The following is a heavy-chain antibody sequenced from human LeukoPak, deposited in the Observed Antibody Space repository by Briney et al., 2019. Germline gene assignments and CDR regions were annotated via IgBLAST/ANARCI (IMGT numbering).Heavy chain of an antibody. CDR1: GFSFSSYW. CDR3: AKDANFGSMVRGVPDIHMDV. CDR2: IKQEGSAR. Sequence: PGGSLRLSCVASGFSFSSYWMSWVRQTPGKGLEWVANIKQEGSARYYVDSVTGRFTISRDNAMNSLYLQMNSLRAEDTAVYYCAKDANFGSMVRGVPDIHMDVWGKGTTVTISS. V-gene: IGHV3-7*01. J-gene: IGHJ6*03. D-gene: IGHD3-10*01.